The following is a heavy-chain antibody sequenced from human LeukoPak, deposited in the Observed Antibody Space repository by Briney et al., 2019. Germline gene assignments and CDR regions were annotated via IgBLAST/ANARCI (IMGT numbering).Heavy chain of an antibody. J-gene: IGHJ3*02. V-gene: IGHV3-13*04. CDR1: GFTFRRYD. Sequence: PGGSLRLSCVGSGFTFRRYDLHWVRQGIGKGLEWVSSIGTAGDTYYPVSVKGRFTISRDDDKNSFSLQMNSHRAEDTAVYYCAGSSGDSSSWYTFHIWGQGTILTVSS. D-gene: IGHD6-13*01. CDR2: IGTAGDT. CDR3: AGSSGDSSSWYTFHI.